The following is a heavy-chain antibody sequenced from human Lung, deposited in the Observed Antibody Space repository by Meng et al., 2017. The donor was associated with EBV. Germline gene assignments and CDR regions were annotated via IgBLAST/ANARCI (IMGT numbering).Heavy chain of an antibody. V-gene: IGHV4-4*02. D-gene: IGHD3-10*01. CDR3: LRGSGGSV. CDR1: GDSITNHNW. J-gene: IGHJ1*01. CDR2: IPNRGSS. Sequence: QGQLRESGPALVKPSETLSLTCAVSGDSITNHNWWAWVRQPPGKGLEWIGEIPNRGSSAYNPSLKSRVSMSIDKSKNQFSLKLTSVTAADTAVYHCLRGSGGSVWGQGTLVTVSS.